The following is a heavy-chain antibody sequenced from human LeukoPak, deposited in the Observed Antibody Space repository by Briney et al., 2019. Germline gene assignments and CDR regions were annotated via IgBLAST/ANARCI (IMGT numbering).Heavy chain of an antibody. J-gene: IGHJ4*02. Sequence: GGSLRLSCAGSGFTFSSYAMSWVRQAPGKGLEWVSTISGSGSTYYAESVKGRFTISGDNSKSTLYMRMNSLRVDDTGVYYCYYEGYWGQGTLVTVSS. CDR2: ISGSGST. D-gene: IGHD3-16*01. V-gene: IGHV3-23*01. CDR1: GFTFSSYA. CDR3: YYEGY.